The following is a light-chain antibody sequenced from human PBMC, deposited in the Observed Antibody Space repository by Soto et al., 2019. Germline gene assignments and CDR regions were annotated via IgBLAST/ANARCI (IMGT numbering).Light chain of an antibody. V-gene: IGLV2-14*01. Sequence: QSALTQPACVSGSHGQSITISCTGTNSDVGGYNYVSWYQQHPGKAPKLMIYDVSNRPSGVSNRFSGSKSGNTASLTISGLQAEDEADYYCSSYTSSSPYVVFGGGTKLTVL. CDR3: SSYTSSSPYVV. CDR1: NSDVGGYNY. J-gene: IGLJ2*01. CDR2: DVS.